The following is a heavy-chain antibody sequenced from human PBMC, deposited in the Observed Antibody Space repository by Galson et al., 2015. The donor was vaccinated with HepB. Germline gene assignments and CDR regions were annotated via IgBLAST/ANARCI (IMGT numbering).Heavy chain of an antibody. CDR3: AREGWEPYYFDY. CDR1: GFTVSSNY. CDR2: IYSGGST. D-gene: IGHD1-26*01. J-gene: IGHJ4*02. Sequence: SLRLSCAASGFTVSSNYMSWVRQAPGKGLEWVSVIYSGGSTYYADSVKGRFTISRDNSKNTLYLQMNSLRAEDTAVYYCAREGWEPYYFDYWGQGTLVTVSS. V-gene: IGHV3-66*01.